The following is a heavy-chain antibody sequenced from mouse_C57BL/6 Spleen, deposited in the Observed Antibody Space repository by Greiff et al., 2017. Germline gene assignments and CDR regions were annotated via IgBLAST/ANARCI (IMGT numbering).Heavy chain of an antibody. CDR3: AFITTVEAEDY. Sequence: QVQLQQPGAELVKPGASVKLSCKASGYTFTSYWMHWVKQRPGQGLEWIGRIDPNSGGTKYNEKFKSKATLTVDKPSSTAYMQLSSLTSEDSAVYYCAFITTVEAEDYWGQGTTLTVSS. CDR1: GYTFTSYW. J-gene: IGHJ2*01. V-gene: IGHV1-72*01. D-gene: IGHD1-1*01. CDR2: IDPNSGGT.